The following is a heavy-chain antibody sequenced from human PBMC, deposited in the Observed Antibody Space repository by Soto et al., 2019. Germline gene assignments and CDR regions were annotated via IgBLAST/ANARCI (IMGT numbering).Heavy chain of an antibody. CDR2: ISGSGT. D-gene: IGHD4-17*01. V-gene: IGHV3-23*01. CDR3: ARQDGDYRFDY. J-gene: IGHJ4*02. CDR1: GFTFSSYA. Sequence: EVQLLESGGGLVQPGGSLRLSCAASGFTFSSYAMTWVRQAPGKGLDWVSSISGSGTHYADSVKGRFTISRDNPKTTLYLQMNSLRAEDTAVYYCARQDGDYRFDYWGQGTLVTVSS.